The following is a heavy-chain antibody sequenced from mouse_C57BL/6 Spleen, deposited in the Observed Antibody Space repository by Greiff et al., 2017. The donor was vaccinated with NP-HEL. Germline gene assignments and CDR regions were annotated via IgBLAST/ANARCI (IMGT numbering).Heavy chain of an antibody. Sequence: QVTLNESGPGLLQPSQSLSLSCSSSGFSLSTFGMRLVWIRQPSGKGLEWLAHIWWDDDKYYHPVLKSPLPISKDTSKNQLFLKIANVDTADTAAYYCVRRARDRDWFDYWGQGTTLTVSA. CDR2: IWWDDDK. CDR3: VRRARDRDWFDY. D-gene: IGHD3-1*01. J-gene: IGHJ2*01. V-gene: IGHV8-8*01. CDR1: GFSLSTFGMR.